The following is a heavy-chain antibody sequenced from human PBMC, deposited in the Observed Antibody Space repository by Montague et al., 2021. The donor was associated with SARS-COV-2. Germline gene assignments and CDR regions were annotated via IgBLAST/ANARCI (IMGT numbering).Heavy chain of an antibody. Sequence: SETLSLTCAVHGGSFSTYSWNWIRQPPGKGLEWIGEIHHGGSTNYSPFLKSRVTISADTSKNQFSLKLTSVAAADTAVYYCARLGDGVVPSPILGVGPYYSYYYMDVWGKGTTVTVSS. V-gene: IGHV4-34*01. CDR2: IHHGGST. CDR1: GGSFSTYS. J-gene: IGHJ6*03. D-gene: IGHD3-10*01. CDR3: ARLGDGVVPSPILGVGPYYSYYYMDV.